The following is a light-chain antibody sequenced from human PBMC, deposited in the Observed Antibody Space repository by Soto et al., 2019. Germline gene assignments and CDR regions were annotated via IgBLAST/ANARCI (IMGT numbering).Light chain of an antibody. Sequence: EIVMTQSPATLSVSPGERATLSCRASQSVSSYLAWYQQKPGQAPRLLIYGASTRATGIPARFSGSGSGTEFILTISSLQSEDFAVYYCQQCSKWPLTFGGGTKGEIK. CDR1: QSVSSY. J-gene: IGKJ4*01. V-gene: IGKV3-15*01. CDR3: QQCSKWPLT. CDR2: GAS.